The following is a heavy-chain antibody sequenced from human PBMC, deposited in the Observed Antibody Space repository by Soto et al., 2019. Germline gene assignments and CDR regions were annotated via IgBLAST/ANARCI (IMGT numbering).Heavy chain of an antibody. CDR2: ISPMVGAA. V-gene: IGHV1-69*19. J-gene: IGHJ4*02. Sequence: QVQLVQSGAEMKKPGSSVKVSCQSSGGTFNTYAMNWVRQAPGQGPEWMGDISPMVGAANYAPKFQGRVTITADESTRTSYMQLSSLTSEDTALYFCAREVQVHTPAFVYWGQGPLVTVSS. D-gene: IGHD3-10*01. CDR1: GGTFNTYA. CDR3: AREVQVHTPAFVY.